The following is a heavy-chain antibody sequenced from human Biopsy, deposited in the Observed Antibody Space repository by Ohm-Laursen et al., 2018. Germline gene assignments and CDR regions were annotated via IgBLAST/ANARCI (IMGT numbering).Heavy chain of an antibody. D-gene: IGHD1-1*01. CDR2: INSMFGTT. Sequence: ASVKVSCKVSGSRLTEVSMHWVRQAPGKGLEWMGEINSMFGTTNYAQTFQGRVTITADESTSTAYMEVSSLRSEDTAVYYCAKRGVERGRPLAYWGQGTLVTVSS. V-gene: IGHV1-24*01. CDR3: AKRGVERGRPLAY. J-gene: IGHJ4*02. CDR1: GSRLTEVS.